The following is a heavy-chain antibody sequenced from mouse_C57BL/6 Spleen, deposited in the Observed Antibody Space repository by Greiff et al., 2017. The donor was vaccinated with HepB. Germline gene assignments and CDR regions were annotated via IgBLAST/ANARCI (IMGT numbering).Heavy chain of an antibody. V-gene: IGHV14-4*01. J-gene: IGHJ3*01. Sequence: EVKLQESGAELVRPGASVKLSCTASGFNIKDDYMHWVKQRPEQGLEWIGWIDPENGDTEYASKFQGKATITADTSSNTAYLQLSSLTSEDTAVYYCTKKAFAYWGQGTLVTVSA. CDR3: TKKAFAY. CDR1: GFNIKDDY. CDR2: IDPENGDT.